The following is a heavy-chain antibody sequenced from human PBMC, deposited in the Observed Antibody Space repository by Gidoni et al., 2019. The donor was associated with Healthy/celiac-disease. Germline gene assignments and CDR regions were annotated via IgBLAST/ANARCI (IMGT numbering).Heavy chain of an antibody. D-gene: IGHD3-10*01. CDR3: ARVRLDYYGSGTPIGGFDP. CDR1: GGSFSGYY. V-gene: IGHV4-34*01. Sequence: QVQLQQWGAGLLKPSETLSLTCAVYGGSFSGYYWSWIRQPPGKGLEWIGEINHSGSTNYNPSLKSRVTIAVDTSKNQFSLKLSSVTAADTAVYYCARVRLDYYGSGTPIGGFDPWGQGTLVTVSS. J-gene: IGHJ5*02. CDR2: INHSGST.